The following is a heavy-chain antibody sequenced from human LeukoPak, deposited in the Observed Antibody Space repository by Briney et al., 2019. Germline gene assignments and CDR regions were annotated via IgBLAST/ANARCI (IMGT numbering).Heavy chain of an antibody. CDR1: GFTFSSYA. D-gene: IGHD6-13*01. CDR2: ISYDGSNK. J-gene: IGHJ4*02. V-gene: IGHV3-30-3*01. Sequence: GGSLRLSCAASGFTFSSYAMHWVRQAPGKGLEWVAVISYDGSNKYYADSVRGRFTISRDNSKNTLYLQMNSPRAEDTAVYYCASGSIAAAANSLFDYWGQGTLVTVSS. CDR3: ASGSIAAAANSLFDY.